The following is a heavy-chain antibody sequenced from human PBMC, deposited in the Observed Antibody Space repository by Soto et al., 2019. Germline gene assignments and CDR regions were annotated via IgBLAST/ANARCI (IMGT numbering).Heavy chain of an antibody. CDR1: GGTFSSYA. CDR2: IIPIFGTA. Sequence: QVQLVQSGAEVKKPGSSVKVSCKASGGTFSSYAISWVRQAPGQGLAWMGGIIPIFGTANYAQKFQGRVTITADEATRTAYMELSSLRSEDTAVYYCAVPKVAMVSRLMDVWGQGTTVTVSS. V-gene: IGHV1-69*12. CDR3: AVPKVAMVSRLMDV. D-gene: IGHD5-18*01. J-gene: IGHJ6*02.